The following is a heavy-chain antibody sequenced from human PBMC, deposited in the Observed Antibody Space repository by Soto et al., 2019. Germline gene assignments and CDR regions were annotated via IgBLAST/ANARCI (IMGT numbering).Heavy chain of an antibody. V-gene: IGHV1-69*12. Sequence: QVQLVQSGAEVKKPGSSVKVSCKASGGTFSSYAISWVRQAPGQGLEWMGGIIPIFGTADYEQKFQGRVTITADESTSTAYMELSSLRSEDTAVYYCASLIAAAGPPHSPRYYYGMDVWGQGTTVTVSS. CDR2: IIPIFGTA. J-gene: IGHJ6*02. CDR1: GGTFSSYA. D-gene: IGHD6-13*01. CDR3: ASLIAAAGPPHSPRYYYGMDV.